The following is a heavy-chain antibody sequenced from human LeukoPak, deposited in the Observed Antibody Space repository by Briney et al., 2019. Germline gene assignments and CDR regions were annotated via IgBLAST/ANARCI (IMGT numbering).Heavy chain of an antibody. Sequence: PSETLSLTCTVSGGSISSGGYYWSWIRQHQGKGLEWIGYIYYSGSTYYNPSLKSRVTISVDTSKNQFSLKLSSVTAAATAVYYCAREVLGYCSGGSCSDWGQGTLVTVSS. CDR1: GGSISSGGYY. V-gene: IGHV4-31*03. CDR2: IYYSGST. CDR3: AREVLGYCSGGSCSD. D-gene: IGHD2-15*01. J-gene: IGHJ4*02.